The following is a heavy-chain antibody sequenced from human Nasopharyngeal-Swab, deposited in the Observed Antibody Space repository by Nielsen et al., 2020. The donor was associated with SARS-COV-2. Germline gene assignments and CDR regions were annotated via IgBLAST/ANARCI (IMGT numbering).Heavy chain of an antibody. V-gene: IGHV4-34*01. D-gene: IGHD3-9*01. CDR1: GWSFSGYY. CDR2: INHSGST. J-gene: IGHJ5*02. CDR3: ARGRLRYFDWLPRGGYWFDP. Sequence: SDTLSLTCAAHGWSFSGYYWSWIRQPPGKGLEWIGEINHSGSTNYNPSLKSRVTLSVDTSKNQFSLKLSSVTAADTAVYYCARGRLRYFDWLPRGGYWFDPWGQGTLVTVSS.